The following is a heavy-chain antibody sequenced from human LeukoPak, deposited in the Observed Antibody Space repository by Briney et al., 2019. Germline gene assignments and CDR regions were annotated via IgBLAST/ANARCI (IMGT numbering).Heavy chain of an antibody. J-gene: IGHJ4*02. D-gene: IGHD3-22*01. CDR2: INPSGGST. CDR3: ARGWAYYSDTSDYYDYDPEAFFDY. V-gene: IGHV1-46*01. Sequence: GASVKVSCKASGYTFTTNFIHWVRQAPGQGLEWMGIINPSGGSTSYAQKFQGRITLTTDTSTSTVHMELSSLRSEDTAFYFCARGWAYYSDTSDYYDYDPEAFFDYWGQGTLVTVSS. CDR1: GYTFTTNF.